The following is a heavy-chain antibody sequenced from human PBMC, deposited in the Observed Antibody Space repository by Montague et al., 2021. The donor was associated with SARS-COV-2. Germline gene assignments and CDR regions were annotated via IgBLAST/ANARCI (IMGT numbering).Heavy chain of an antibody. Sequence: TLSLTCTVSGDSFSNNNYYWSWIRQPAGKGLEWIGRIYSSVKTSYNPSLSDRVTMSVDTSQDKFSLTLSSVTAANTAVYYCTRAQNKKFQLPYYCGMDVWGPGTTVTVSS. CDR2: IYSSVKT. J-gene: IGHJ6*01. D-gene: IGHD2/OR15-2a*01. CDR3: TRAQNKKFQLPYYCGMDV. V-gene: IGHV4-61*02. CDR1: GDSFSNNNYY.